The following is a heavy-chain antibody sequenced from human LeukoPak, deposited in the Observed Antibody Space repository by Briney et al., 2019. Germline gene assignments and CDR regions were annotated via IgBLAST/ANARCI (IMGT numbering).Heavy chain of an antibody. V-gene: IGHV4-39*01. CDR2: IYYSGST. Sequence: PSETLSLTCTVSGDSISNSSHYWGWIRQPPGKGLEWIGSIYYSGSTYYNPSLKSRVTISVDTSKNQFSLKLSSVTAADTAVYYCARQPAFGCSGGSCYSESIDYWGQGTLVTVSS. J-gene: IGHJ4*02. CDR3: ARQPAFGCSGGSCYSESIDY. CDR1: GDSISNSSHY. D-gene: IGHD2-15*01.